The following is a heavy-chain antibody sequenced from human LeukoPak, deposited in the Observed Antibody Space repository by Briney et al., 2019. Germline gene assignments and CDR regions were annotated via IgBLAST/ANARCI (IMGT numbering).Heavy chain of an antibody. J-gene: IGHJ4*02. CDR3: ARGDRSHRTLGTFDY. V-gene: IGHV3-66*01. Sequence: PGGSLRLSCAASGFTVSSNYMSWVRQAPGKGLEWVSVIYSGGSTYCADSVKGRFTISRDNSKNTLYLQMNSLRAEDTAVYYCARGDRSHRTLGTFDYWGQGTLVTVSS. CDR1: GFTVSSNY. D-gene: IGHD7-27*01. CDR2: IYSGGST.